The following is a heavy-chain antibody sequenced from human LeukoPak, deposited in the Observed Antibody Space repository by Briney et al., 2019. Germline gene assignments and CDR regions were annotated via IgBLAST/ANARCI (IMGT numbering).Heavy chain of an antibody. V-gene: IGHV4-4*07. CDR2: IYTSGST. Sequence: SETLSLTCTVSGGSISSYYWSWIRQPAGKGLEWIGRIYTSGSTNYNPSLKSRVTMSVDTSKNQFSLKLSSVTAADTAVYYCARDHGDPIVVVPAAIGWFDPWGQGTLVTVSS. D-gene: IGHD2-2*02. J-gene: IGHJ5*02. CDR1: GGSISSYY. CDR3: ARDHGDPIVVVPAAIGWFDP.